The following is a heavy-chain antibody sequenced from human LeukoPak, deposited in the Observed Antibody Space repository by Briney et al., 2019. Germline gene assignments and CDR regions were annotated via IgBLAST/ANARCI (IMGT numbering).Heavy chain of an antibody. CDR3: AKDIDSSGFDY. CDR2: ISGNSGSI. D-gene: IGHD3-22*01. Sequence: GGCLRLSCAASGFTFDDYAMHWGRQAPGKGLEWGSGISGNSGSIGYADSVKGRFTIYRDNAKKCLYLQMYSLRAEDTALYYCAKDIDSSGFDYWGQGTLVTVSS. J-gene: IGHJ4*02. CDR1: GFTFDDYA. V-gene: IGHV3-9*01.